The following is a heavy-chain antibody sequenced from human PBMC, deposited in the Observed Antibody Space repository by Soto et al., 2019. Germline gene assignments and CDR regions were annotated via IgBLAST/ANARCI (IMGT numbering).Heavy chain of an antibody. V-gene: IGHV4-34*01. J-gene: IGHJ4*02. CDR3: ARSSTYYDFWSGYSTNMNHEF. CDR1: GGSFSGYY. CDR2: INHSGST. Sequence: QVQLQQWGAGLLKPSETLSLTCAVYGGSFSGYYWSWIRQPPGKGLEWIGEINHSGSTNYNPSLKSRVSISVDTSKNQFSLKLSSVTAAHTAVYYCARSSTYYDFWSGYSTNMNHEFWGQGTLVTVSS. D-gene: IGHD3-3*01.